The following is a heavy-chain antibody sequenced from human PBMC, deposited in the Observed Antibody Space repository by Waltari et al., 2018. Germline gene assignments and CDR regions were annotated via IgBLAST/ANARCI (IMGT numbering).Heavy chain of an antibody. D-gene: IGHD6-13*01. J-gene: IGHJ4*02. V-gene: IGHV4-39*07. CDR2: SYYRVST. Sequence: QLQLQESGPGLVKPSETLSLTCTVAGGSISSSNYYWGWNSQPPGKGLEWIGSSYYRVSTYSNPSLTSRVPISVDASKNQFSLTLASVTAADRAVYYCSVQQQLVPYWGQGTLVTVSS. CDR1: GGSISSSNYY. CDR3: SVQQQLVPY.